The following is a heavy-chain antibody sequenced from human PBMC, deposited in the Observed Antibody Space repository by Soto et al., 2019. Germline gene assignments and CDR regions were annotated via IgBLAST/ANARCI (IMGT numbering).Heavy chain of an antibody. CDR1: GFTFSSYA. CDR3: ARGDRGGSGSPASYYYSVVDV. V-gene: IGHV3-23*01. Sequence: DVHLLESGGHLVQPGGSLRLSCAASGFTFSSYAMSWVRQAPGKGLEWVSSVSAGGDMTYYSDSVKGRFTISRDNSNNALFLQMNSLRIEDTALYYCARGDRGGSGSPASYYYSVVDVWGQGTTVTVS. CDR2: VSAGGDMT. D-gene: IGHD3-10*01. J-gene: IGHJ6*02.